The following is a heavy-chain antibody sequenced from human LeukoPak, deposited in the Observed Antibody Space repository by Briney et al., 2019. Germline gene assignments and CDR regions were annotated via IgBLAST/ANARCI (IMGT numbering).Heavy chain of an antibody. CDR2: ISGSGGST. Sequence: GGSLRLSCAASGFTFSSYAMSWVRQVPGKGLEWVSAISGSGGSTYYADSVKGRFTIFRDNSKNTLYLQMNSLRAEDTAVYYCAKRIWGFSSSWNYDYWGQGTLVTVSS. V-gene: IGHV3-23*01. CDR1: GFTFSSYA. J-gene: IGHJ4*02. CDR3: AKRIWGFSSSWNYDY. D-gene: IGHD6-13*01.